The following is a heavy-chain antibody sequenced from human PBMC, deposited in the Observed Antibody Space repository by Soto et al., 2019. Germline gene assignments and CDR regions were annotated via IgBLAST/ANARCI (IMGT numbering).Heavy chain of an antibody. D-gene: IGHD5-12*01. Sequence: PGGSLRLSCAASGFTFSSYAMSWVRQAPGKGLDWVSAISGSGGSTYYADSVKGRFTISRDNSKNTLYLQMNSLRAEDTAVYYCATPARWLQPREQHDNAFDIWGQGTMVTVSS. J-gene: IGHJ3*02. CDR3: ATPARWLQPREQHDNAFDI. CDR2: ISGSGGST. V-gene: IGHV3-23*01. CDR1: GFTFSSYA.